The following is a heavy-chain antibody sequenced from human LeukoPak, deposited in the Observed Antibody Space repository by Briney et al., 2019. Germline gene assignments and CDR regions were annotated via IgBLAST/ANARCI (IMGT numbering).Heavy chain of an antibody. V-gene: IGHV3-33*01. CDR1: GFAFSTQG. CDR2: IWHDGNNK. D-gene: IGHD3-22*01. J-gene: IGHJ4*02. Sequence: GGSLRLSCATSGFAFSTQGMHWVRQAPGKGLEWVAAIWHDGNNKYYVVSVKGRFTISRDNSKNTVYLQMNSLRVEDTAVYYCARDSGDSSGYYPGYWGQGTLVTVSS. CDR3: ARDSGDSSGYYPGY.